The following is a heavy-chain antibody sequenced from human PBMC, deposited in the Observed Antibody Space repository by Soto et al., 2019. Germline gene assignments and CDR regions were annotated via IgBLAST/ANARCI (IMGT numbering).Heavy chain of an antibody. CDR3: AREALVQLWLHFDY. Sequence: ESGGGVVQPGRSLRLSCAASGFTFSSYAMHWVRQAPGKGLEWVAVISYDGSNKYYADSVKGRFTISRDNSKNTLYLQMNSLRAEDTAVYYCAREALVQLWLHFDYWGQGTLVTVSS. CDR1: GFTFSSYA. D-gene: IGHD5-18*01. J-gene: IGHJ4*02. V-gene: IGHV3-30-3*01. CDR2: ISYDGSNK.